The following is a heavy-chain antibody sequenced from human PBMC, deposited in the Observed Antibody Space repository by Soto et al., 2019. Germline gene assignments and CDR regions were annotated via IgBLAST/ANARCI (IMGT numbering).Heavy chain of an antibody. CDR3: ARTQGEYSGYENTGTFDY. CDR2: ISSSSSYI. V-gene: IGHV3-21*01. J-gene: IGHJ4*02. CDR1: GFTFSSYS. D-gene: IGHD5-12*01. Sequence: GGSLRLSCAASGFTFSSYSMNWVRQAPGKGLEWVSSISSSSSYIYYADSVKGRFTISRDNAKNSLYLQMNSLRAEDTAVYYCARTQGEYSGYENTGTFDYWGQGTLVTVSS.